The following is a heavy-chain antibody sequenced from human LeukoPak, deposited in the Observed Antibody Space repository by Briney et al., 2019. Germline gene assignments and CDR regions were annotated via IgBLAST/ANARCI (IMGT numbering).Heavy chain of an antibody. CDR3: ARDGRYSSGWYLSLSYYYYGMDV. Sequence: GGSLRLSCAASGFTFSSYSMNWVRQAPGKGLEWVSSISSSSSYIYYADSVKGRFTISRDNAKNSLYLQMNSLRAEDTAVYYCARDGRYSSGWYLSLSYYYYGMDVWGQGTTVTVSS. CDR1: GFTFSSYS. V-gene: IGHV3-21*01. CDR2: ISSSSSYI. J-gene: IGHJ6*02. D-gene: IGHD6-19*01.